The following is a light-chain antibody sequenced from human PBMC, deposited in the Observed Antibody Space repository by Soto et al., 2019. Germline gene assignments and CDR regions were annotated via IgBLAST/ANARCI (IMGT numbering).Light chain of an antibody. J-gene: IGKJ1*01. CDR1: QSISSW. CDR2: DAS. Sequence: DLQMTQSPSTLSSSLGDRVTITCRASQSISSWLAWYQQKPGKAPKLLIYDASSLESGVPSRFSGSGSGTEFTLTIRSLQPDDFATYYCQQYNSYWTFGQGTKVDIK. CDR3: QQYNSYWT. V-gene: IGKV1-5*01.